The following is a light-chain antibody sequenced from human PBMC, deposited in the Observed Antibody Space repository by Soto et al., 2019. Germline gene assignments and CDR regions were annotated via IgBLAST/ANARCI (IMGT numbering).Light chain of an antibody. CDR3: QQHNQWPIT. Sequence: EIVMAQSPATLSVSTGERATVSCRASQSVSRNLAWYQQKPGQAPRLLIYYISTRATGIPARFSGSGSGTEFTLTINSLQSEDSAVYYCQQHNQWPITFGQGTRLEIK. V-gene: IGKV3D-15*01. CDR2: YIS. J-gene: IGKJ5*01. CDR1: QSVSRN.